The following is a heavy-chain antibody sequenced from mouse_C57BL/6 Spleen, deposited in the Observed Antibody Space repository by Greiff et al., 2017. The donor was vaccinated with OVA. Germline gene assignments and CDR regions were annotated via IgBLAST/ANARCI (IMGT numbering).Heavy chain of an antibody. CDR2: ISDGGSYT. V-gene: IGHV5-4*01. CDR3: ARESGITTVVLDY. J-gene: IGHJ2*01. CDR1: GFTFSSYA. Sequence: EVKLVESGGGLVKPGGSLKLSCAASGFTFSSYAMSWVRQTPEKRLEWVATISDGGSYTYYPDNVKGRFTISRDNAKNNLYLQMSHLKSEDTAMYYCARESGITTVVLDYWGQGTTLTVSS. D-gene: IGHD1-1*01.